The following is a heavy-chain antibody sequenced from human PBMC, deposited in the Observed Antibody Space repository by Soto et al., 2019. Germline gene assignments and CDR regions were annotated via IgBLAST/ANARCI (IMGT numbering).Heavy chain of an antibody. CDR3: ARHTSGWHYYDY. CDR2: ISGSSRYT. D-gene: IGHD6-19*01. CDR1: GFNFSDHY. J-gene: IGHJ4*02. Sequence: GGSLRLACAASGFNFSDHYMNWIRQAPGKGLEWVSYISGSSRYTNFADSVKGRFTISRDNAKNSLYLQMNSLRAEDTAVYYCARHTSGWHYYDYWGQGTPVTVSS. V-gene: IGHV3-11*06.